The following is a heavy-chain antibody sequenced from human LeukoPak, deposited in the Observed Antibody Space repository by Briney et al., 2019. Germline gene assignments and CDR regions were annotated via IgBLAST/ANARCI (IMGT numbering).Heavy chain of an antibody. CDR3: ARDPMVLDAFDI. J-gene: IGHJ3*02. D-gene: IGHD3-10*01. V-gene: IGHV3-53*01. CDR1: GFTVSSNY. CDR2: IYSGGST. Sequence: GGSLRLSCAASGFTVSSNYMSWVRQAPGKGLEWVSVIYSGGSTYYADSVKGRFTISRDNSKNTLYLRMNSLRAEDTAVYYCARDPMVLDAFDIWGQGTMVTVSS.